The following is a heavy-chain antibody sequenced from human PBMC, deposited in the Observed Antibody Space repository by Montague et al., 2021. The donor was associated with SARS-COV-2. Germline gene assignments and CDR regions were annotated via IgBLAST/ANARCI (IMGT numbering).Heavy chain of an antibody. CDR1: GGSISSYY. V-gene: IGHV4-59*01. Sequence: SETLSLTCTVSGGSISSYYWSWIRQPPGKGLEWIGYIYYSGSTNYNPSLKSRVTISVDTSKNQFSLKLSFVTAADTAVDYCARGSGWMGNAFDIWGQGTMVPVSS. D-gene: IGHD6-19*01. J-gene: IGHJ3*02. CDR2: IYYSGST. CDR3: ARGSGWMGNAFDI.